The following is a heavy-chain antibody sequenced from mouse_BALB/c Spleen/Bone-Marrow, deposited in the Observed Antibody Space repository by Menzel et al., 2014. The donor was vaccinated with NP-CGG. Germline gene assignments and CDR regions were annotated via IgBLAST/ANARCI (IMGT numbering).Heavy chain of an antibody. CDR1: GSTFSNYG. D-gene: IGHD2-4*01. CDR3: SRRGSTMITAGYAMDY. CDR2: ISSGGSYT. V-gene: IGHV5-6*01. Sequence: EVQGVESGGDLVKPGGSLKLSRAASGSTFSNYGMSWVRQTPDKRLEWVATISSGGSYTYYPDSVKGRFTISRDNAKNTLYRQRSSQKSEDTAMYYCSRRGSTMITAGYAMDYWDQGTSVTVSS. J-gene: IGHJ4*01.